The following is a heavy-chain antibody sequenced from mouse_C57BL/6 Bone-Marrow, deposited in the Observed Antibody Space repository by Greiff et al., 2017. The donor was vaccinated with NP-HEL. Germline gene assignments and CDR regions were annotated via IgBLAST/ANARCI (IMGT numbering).Heavy chain of an antibody. V-gene: IGHV5-12*01. CDR3: ARQGGNYVGYYAMDY. D-gene: IGHD2-1*01. CDR1: GFTFSDYY. J-gene: IGHJ4*01. Sequence: EVQLVESGGGLVQPGGSLKLSCAASGFTFSDYYMYWVRQTPEKRLEWVAYISNGGGSTYYPDTVKGRFTISRDNAKNTLYLQMSRLKSEDTAMYYCARQGGNYVGYYAMDYWGQGTSVTVSS. CDR2: ISNGGGST.